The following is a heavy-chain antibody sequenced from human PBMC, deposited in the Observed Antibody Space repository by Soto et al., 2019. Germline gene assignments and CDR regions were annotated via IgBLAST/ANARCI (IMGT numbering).Heavy chain of an antibody. CDR2: TFYRSTWNY. J-gene: IGHJ4*02. V-gene: IGHV6-1*01. CDR1: GDSVSRNITA. Sequence: SQTLSLTCDISGDSVSRNITAWSWIRQSPSRGLEWLGRTFYRSTWNYDYAISVKSRITITPDISKNQFSLHLNSVTAADTAVYYCARHFSVDYFDYWGQGALVTVSS. CDR3: ARHFSVDYFDY.